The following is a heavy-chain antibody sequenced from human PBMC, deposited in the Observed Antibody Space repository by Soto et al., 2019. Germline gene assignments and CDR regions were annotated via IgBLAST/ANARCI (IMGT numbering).Heavy chain of an antibody. D-gene: IGHD5-18*01. Sequence: SETLSLTCTVSGGSFSSGSYCWSWIRQHPGKGLEWIGYIYYSGSTYYNPSLKSRVTMSADTSKNQFSLRLSSVTAADTAVYYCARGYGRNFDYWGQGTLVTVSS. CDR2: IYYSGST. CDR3: ARGYGRNFDY. V-gene: IGHV4-31*03. J-gene: IGHJ4*02. CDR1: GGSFSSGSYC.